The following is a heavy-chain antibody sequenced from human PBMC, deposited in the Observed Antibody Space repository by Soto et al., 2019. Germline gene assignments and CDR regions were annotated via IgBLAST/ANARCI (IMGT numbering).Heavy chain of an antibody. CDR2: IIPIFGTA. CDR3: THDYGRFYYYYYGMDV. Sequence: QVQLVQSGAEVKKPGSSVKVSCKASGGTFSSYAISWVRQAPGQGLEWMGGIIPIFGTANYAQKFQGRVTSTADESTSTAYMELSSLRSEDTAVYYCTHDYGRFYYYYYGMDVWGQGTTVTVSS. CDR1: GGTFSSYA. D-gene: IGHD4-17*01. J-gene: IGHJ6*02. V-gene: IGHV1-69*01.